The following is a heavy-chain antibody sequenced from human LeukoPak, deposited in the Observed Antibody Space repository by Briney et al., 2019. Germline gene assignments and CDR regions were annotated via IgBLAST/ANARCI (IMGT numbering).Heavy chain of an antibody. CDR2: ISGSGGST. J-gene: IGHJ4*02. V-gene: IGHV3-23*01. D-gene: IGHD3-3*01. Sequence: PGGSLRLSCAASGFTFSSYAMSWVRQAPGKGLEWVSAISGSGGSTYYADSVKGRFTISRDNSKNTLYLQMNSLRAEDTAVYYCAKPFRYYDFWSGYYSYWGQGTLVTVSS. CDR3: AKPFRYYDFWSGYYSY. CDR1: GFTFSSYA.